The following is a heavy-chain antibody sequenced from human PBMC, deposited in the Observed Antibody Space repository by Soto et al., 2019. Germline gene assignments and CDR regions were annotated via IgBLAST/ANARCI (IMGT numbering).Heavy chain of an antibody. CDR3: AREIVGATHFDY. D-gene: IGHD1-26*01. J-gene: IGHJ4*02. CDR2: IYYSGST. Sequence: WETLSLTCTVSGGSISSYYWSWIRQPPGKGLEWIGYIYYSGSTNYNPSLKSRVTISVDTSKNQFSLKLSSVTAADTAVYYCAREIVGATHFDYWGQGTLVT. V-gene: IGHV4-59*01. CDR1: GGSISSYY.